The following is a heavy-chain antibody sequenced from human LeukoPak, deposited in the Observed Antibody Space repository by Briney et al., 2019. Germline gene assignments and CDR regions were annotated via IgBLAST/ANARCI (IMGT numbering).Heavy chain of an antibody. CDR2: INHSGS. D-gene: IGHD3-16*01. CDR3: ARQGITHGWDFDL. V-gene: IGHV4-61*09. CDR1: GGSISSGSYY. Sequence: PSETLSLTCTVSGGSISSGSYYWSWIRQPAGKGLEWIGEINHSGSTSNHNPSLKSRVTMSVDTSKNQFSLNLRSVTAVDTAVYYCARQGITHGWDFDLWGQGTLVTVSS. J-gene: IGHJ4*02.